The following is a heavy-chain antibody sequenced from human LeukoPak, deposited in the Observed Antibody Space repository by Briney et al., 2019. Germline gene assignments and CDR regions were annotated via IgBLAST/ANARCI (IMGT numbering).Heavy chain of an antibody. CDR3: ASALGNHRDGY. D-gene: IGHD4-23*01. Sequence: GGSLRLSCAASGLTITNLWMSWVRQAPGKGLEWVANIKSDGSEKYYVDSVKGRFTISRDNAKNSLYLQMNSLRVEDTAVYYCASALGNHRDGYWGQGTLVTVSS. V-gene: IGHV3-7*01. CDR2: IKSDGSEK. CDR1: GLTITNLW. J-gene: IGHJ4*02.